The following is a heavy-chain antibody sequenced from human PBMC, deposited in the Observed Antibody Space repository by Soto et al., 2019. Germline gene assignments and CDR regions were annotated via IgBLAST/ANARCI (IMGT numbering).Heavy chain of an antibody. V-gene: IGHV4-30-4*01. CDR3: ARGHLGELSPFDY. J-gene: IGHJ4*02. Sequence: PSETLSLTCTVSGGSISSGDYYWSWIRQPPGKGLEWIGYIYYSGSTYYNPSLKSRVTISVDTSKNQLSLKLSSVTAADTAVYYCARGHLGELSPFDYWGQGTLVTVSS. CDR2: IYYSGST. CDR1: GGSISSGDYY. D-gene: IGHD3-16*02.